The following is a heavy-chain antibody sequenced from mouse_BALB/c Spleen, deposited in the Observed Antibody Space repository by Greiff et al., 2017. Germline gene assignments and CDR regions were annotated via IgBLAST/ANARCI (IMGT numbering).Heavy chain of an antibody. J-gene: IGHJ4*01. CDR1: GFTFNTYA. CDR3: VRQEVYYYGRSMDY. CDR2: IRSKSNNYAT. V-gene: IGHV10-1*02. Sequence: EVKLMESGGGLVQPKGSLKLSCAASGFTFNTYAMTWVRQAPGKGLEWVARIRSKSNNYATYYADSVKDRFTISRDDSQSMLYLQMNNLKTEDTAMYYCVRQEVYYYGRSMDYWGQGTSVTVSS. D-gene: IGHD1-1*01.